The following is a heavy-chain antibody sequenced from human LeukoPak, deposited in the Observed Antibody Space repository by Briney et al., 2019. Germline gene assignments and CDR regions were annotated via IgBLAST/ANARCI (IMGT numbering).Heavy chain of an antibody. V-gene: IGHV1-18*01. D-gene: IGHD3-9*01. J-gene: IGHJ3*02. Sequence: ASVKVSCKASGYTFTSYGISWVRQAPGQGLEWMGWISPYNGNTNYAQKLQGRVTMTTDTSTSTAYMELRSLRSDDTAVYYCARDRILTGYDAFDIWGQGTMVTVSS. CDR2: ISPYNGNT. CDR1: GYTFTSYG. CDR3: ARDRILTGYDAFDI.